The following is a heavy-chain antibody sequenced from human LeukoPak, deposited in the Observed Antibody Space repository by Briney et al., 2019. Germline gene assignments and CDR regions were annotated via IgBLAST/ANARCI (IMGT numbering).Heavy chain of an antibody. CDR1: GFTFSSYW. CDR2: IKQDGSEK. D-gene: IGHD3-22*01. Sequence: GGSLRLSCAASGFTFSSYWMSWVRQAPGKGLEWVANIKQDGSEKYYVDSVKGRFTISRDNVKNSLYLQMNSLRAEDTAVYYCARDQGYYDSSGYYPTSAFDYWGQGTLVTVSS. CDR3: ARDQGYYDSSGYYPTSAFDY. J-gene: IGHJ4*02. V-gene: IGHV3-7*01.